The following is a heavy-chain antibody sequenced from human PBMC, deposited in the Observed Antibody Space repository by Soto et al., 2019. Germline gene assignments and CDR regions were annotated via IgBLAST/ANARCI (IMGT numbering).Heavy chain of an antibody. Sequence: GGSLRLSCVVSGFSVSGSSIFWVRQATGKGLEWVSLMHRGGSTDNAASVKGRFTTSRDKSKNTLYLHMNGLRVEDTAVYYCARVNTTLVDHFDCWGQRTLVTVAS. CDR3: ARVNTTLVDHFDC. J-gene: IGHJ4*02. V-gene: IGHV3-53*01. CDR2: MHRGGST. D-gene: IGHD5-18*01. CDR1: GFSVSGSS.